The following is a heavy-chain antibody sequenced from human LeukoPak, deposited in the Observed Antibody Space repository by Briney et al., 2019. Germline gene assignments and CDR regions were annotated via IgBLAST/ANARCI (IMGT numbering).Heavy chain of an antibody. V-gene: IGHV4-34*01. CDR1: GGSFSGYY. D-gene: IGHD3-10*01. CDR2: INQSGST. J-gene: IGHJ4*02. Sequence: PSETLSLTCAVYGGSFSGYYWSWIRQSPGKGLEWIGEINQSGSTNHNPSLKSRVTISVDTSKNQFSLKVSSVTAADTAVYYCARGYGSGSAYWGQGTLVTVSS. CDR3: ARGYGSGSAY.